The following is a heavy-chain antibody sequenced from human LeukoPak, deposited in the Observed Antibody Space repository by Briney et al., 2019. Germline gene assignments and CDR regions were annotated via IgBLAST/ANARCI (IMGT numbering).Heavy chain of an antibody. CDR3: ARGSYGSGSYYRIDY. J-gene: IGHJ4*02. CDR2: ISSSSSTI. Sequence: GGSLRLSCAASGFTFSSFSMNWVRQAPGKGLEWVSYISSSSSTIYYADSVKGRFTISRDNAKNSLYLQMNSLRAEDTAVYYCARGSYGSGSYYRIDYWGQGTLVTVSS. CDR1: GFTFSSFS. D-gene: IGHD3-10*01. V-gene: IGHV3-48*04.